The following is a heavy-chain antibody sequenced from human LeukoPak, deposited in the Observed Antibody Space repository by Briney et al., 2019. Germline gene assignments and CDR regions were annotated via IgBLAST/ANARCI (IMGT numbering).Heavy chain of an antibody. J-gene: IGHJ6*02. D-gene: IGHD3-10*01. Sequence: PGRSLRLSCAASGFTFSSYAMHWVRQAPGKGLEWVVVISYDGSNKYYADSVKGRFTISRDNAKNSLYLQMNSLRAEDTALYYCAKDPGSGVYYYYGMDVWGQGTTVTVSS. CDR1: GFTFSSYA. CDR2: ISYDGSNK. V-gene: IGHV3-30-3*01. CDR3: AKDPGSGVYYYYGMDV.